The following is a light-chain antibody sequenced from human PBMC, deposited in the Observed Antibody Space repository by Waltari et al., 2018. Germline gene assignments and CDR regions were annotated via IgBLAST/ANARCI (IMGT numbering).Light chain of an antibody. CDR3: QHEDT. V-gene: IGKV3D-11*01. CDR2: DAS. Sequence: EIVLTQSPATLSLSPGERATLSCRASQRVSSYLAWYQQKPGQAPRLLIYDASNRATGIPARFSGSGPGTDFTLTISSLEPEDFAVYYCQHEDTFGQGTRLEIK. J-gene: IGKJ5*01. CDR1: QRVSSY.